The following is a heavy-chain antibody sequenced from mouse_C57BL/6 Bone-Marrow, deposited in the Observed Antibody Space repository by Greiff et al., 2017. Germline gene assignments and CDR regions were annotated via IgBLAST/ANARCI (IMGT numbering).Heavy chain of an antibody. J-gene: IGHJ2*01. V-gene: IGHV14-4*01. CDR2: IDPENGDT. Sequence: EVKLQESGAELVRPGASVKLSCTASGFNIKDDYMHWVKQRPEQGLEWIGWIDPENGDTEYASKFQGKATITADTSSNTAYLQLSSLTSEDTAVYYCTTTWDDYRGQGTTLTVSS. D-gene: IGHD4-1*01. CDR3: TTTWDDY. CDR1: GFNIKDDY.